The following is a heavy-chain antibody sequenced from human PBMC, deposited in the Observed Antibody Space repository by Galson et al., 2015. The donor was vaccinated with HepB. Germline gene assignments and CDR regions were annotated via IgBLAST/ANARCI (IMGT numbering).Heavy chain of an antibody. D-gene: IGHD6-19*01. CDR1: GFTFSSFG. J-gene: IGHJ5*02. V-gene: IGHV3-33*01. CDR3: ARDALFYSSGWTNWFDP. CDR2: IWYDGSNK. Sequence: LRLSCAASGFTFSSFGMHWVRQAPGKGLEWVAGIWYDGSNKYYADSVTGRFTIFRDSSKNTLYLHMSSLRAEDSAVYYCARDALFYSSGWTNWFDPWGQGTLVTVSS.